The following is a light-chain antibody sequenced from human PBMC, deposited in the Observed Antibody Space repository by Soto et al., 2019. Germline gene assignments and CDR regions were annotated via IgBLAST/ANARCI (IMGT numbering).Light chain of an antibody. Sequence: DIQMTQSPSSLSASLGDRVTINCRASQTISTYLNWYQQRPGKAPKLLIYDASRLQTAVPSRFSGSGSGTDFTLTITSLQPEDFATYYCQHSYSTPRTFGGGTRVESK. J-gene: IGKJ4*01. CDR2: DAS. CDR3: QHSYSTPRT. V-gene: IGKV1-39*01. CDR1: QTISTY.